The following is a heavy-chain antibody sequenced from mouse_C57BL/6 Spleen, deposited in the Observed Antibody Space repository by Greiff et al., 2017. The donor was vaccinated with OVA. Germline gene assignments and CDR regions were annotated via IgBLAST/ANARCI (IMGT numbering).Heavy chain of an antibody. D-gene: IGHD2-5*01. J-gene: IGHJ1*03. CDR3: VYSNYDWYFGV. Sequence: EVQLQQSGPELVKPGASVKISCKASGYTFTDYYMNWVKQSHGKSLEWIGDINPNNGGTSYNQKFKGKATLTVDKSSSTAYMELRSLTSEDSAVYYCVYSNYDWYFGVWGTGTTVTVSS. V-gene: IGHV1-26*01. CDR2: INPNNGGT. CDR1: GYTFTDYY.